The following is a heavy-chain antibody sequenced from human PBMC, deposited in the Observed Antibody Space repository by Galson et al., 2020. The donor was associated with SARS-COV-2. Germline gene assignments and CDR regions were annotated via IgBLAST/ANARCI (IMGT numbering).Heavy chain of an antibody. D-gene: IGHD1-26*01. CDR2: ISGSGAWT. J-gene: IGHJ5*02. CDR3: AKATTGGYFGGFDP. CDR1: GFTTTNFV. V-gene: IGHV3-23*01. Sequence: LSCATAGFTTTNFVMPWVRQAPGSGLDWVSAISGSGAWTYYADSVKGRFTISRDNSNNTLSLQMNSLRADDTAVYYCAKATTGGYFGGFDPWGLGTLVTVSS.